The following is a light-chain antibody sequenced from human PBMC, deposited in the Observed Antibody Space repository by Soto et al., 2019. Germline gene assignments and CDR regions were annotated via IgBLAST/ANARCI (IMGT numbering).Light chain of an antibody. V-gene: IGKV1-39*01. J-gene: IGKJ1*01. CDR1: QGISTY. CDR2: AAS. Sequence: DIQMTQSPSSLSASVGDRLTITCRASQGISTYLNWYQQKPGKAPKLLIYAASTLQSGVPSRFSGSGSETDFTLIISSLQPEDFATYSCQQNYSATWTFGQGTKVEIK. CDR3: QQNYSATWT.